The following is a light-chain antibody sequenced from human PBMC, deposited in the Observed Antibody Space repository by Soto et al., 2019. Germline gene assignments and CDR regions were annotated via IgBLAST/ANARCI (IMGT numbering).Light chain of an antibody. CDR2: EVV. V-gene: IGLV2-8*01. CDR3: KSYAGSHTYV. J-gene: IGLJ1*01. CDR1: KNDIGVYDF. Sequence: QSALTQPPSASGSPGQSVTISCTGTKNDIGVYDFVSWYQHHPGKAPRLIIYEVVQRPSGVPDRFSGSKSGNTASLTVSGLQAADEADYLCKSYAGSHTYVFGSGTKVPVL.